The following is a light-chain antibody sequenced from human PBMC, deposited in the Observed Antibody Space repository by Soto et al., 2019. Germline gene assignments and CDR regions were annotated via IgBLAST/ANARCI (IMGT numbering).Light chain of an antibody. Sequence: EIVLTQSPGTLSLSPGERATLSCRASQSVRNSYLAWYQQKPGQAPRLLIYGASGRATGIPDRFSGSGSGTDFTLTSSRLEPEDFAVYYCQQYGSSPYTFGQGTKVEI. V-gene: IGKV3-20*01. CDR1: QSVRNSY. J-gene: IGKJ2*01. CDR3: QQYGSSPYT. CDR2: GAS.